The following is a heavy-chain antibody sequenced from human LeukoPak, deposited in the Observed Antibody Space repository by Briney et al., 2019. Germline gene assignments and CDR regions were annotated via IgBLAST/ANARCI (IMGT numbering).Heavy chain of an antibody. J-gene: IGHJ2*01. V-gene: IGHV1-8*01. D-gene: IGHD6-6*01. CDR3: ARGLSIAARPLWYFDL. CDR1: GYTFTSYD. CDR2: MNPNSGNT. Sequence: ASVKVSCKASGYTFTSYDINWVRQATGQGLEWMGWMNPNSGNTGYAQKLQGRVTMTTDTSTSTAYMELRGLRSDDTAVYYCARGLSIAARPLWYFDLWGRGTLVTVSS.